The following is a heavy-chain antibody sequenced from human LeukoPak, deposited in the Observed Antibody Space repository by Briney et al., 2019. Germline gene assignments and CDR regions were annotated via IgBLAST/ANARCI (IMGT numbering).Heavy chain of an antibody. J-gene: IGHJ4*02. D-gene: IGHD3-9*01. Sequence: GGSLRLSCAASGFTFSSYGMHWVRQAPGKGLEWVAFIRYDGSNKYYADSVKGRFTISRDNSKNTLYLQMNSLRAEDTAVYYCAKDNTVLRYFDWLSHFDYWGQGTLVTVSS. V-gene: IGHV3-30*02. CDR2: IRYDGSNK. CDR1: GFTFSSYG. CDR3: AKDNTVLRYFDWLSHFDY.